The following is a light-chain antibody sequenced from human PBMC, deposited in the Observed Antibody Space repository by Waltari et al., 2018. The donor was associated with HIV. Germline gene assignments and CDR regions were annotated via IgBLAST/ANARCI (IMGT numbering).Light chain of an antibody. J-gene: IGLJ2*01. V-gene: IGLV2-14*01. CDR1: SYEFDLHNF. CDR3: TTYTAKDSLL. Sequence: SALTQPASVSGSPGQSVTISCTGTSYEFDLHNFLSWYQQHPGKAPQLIFFGVNSRPSGISSRFSAAKSGDTASLTISGLQSGDEADYYCTTYTAKDSLLIGSGTKLTVL. CDR2: GVN.